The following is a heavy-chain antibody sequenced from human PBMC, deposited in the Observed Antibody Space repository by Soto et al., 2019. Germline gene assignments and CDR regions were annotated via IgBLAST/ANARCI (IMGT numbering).Heavy chain of an antibody. Sequence: QVQLQESGPGLVKPSETLSLTCTVSGGSVSSDTHYWSWIRQPPGKRLEWIGFIYSSGSTNYNPSLTSRVTMSVDTSKNQFSLKLRSVIVADTAVYQCARFVRSCSGTTCYTRADVWGQGTTVTVSS. J-gene: IGHJ6*02. D-gene: IGHD2-2*02. CDR1: GGSVSSDTHY. V-gene: IGHV4-61*01. CDR2: IYSSGST. CDR3: ARFVRSCSGTTCYTRADV.